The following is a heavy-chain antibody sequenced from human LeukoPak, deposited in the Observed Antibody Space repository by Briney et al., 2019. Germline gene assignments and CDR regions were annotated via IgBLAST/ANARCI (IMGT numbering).Heavy chain of an antibody. D-gene: IGHD3-22*01. Sequence: GGSLRLSCAASGFTFSSYWMHWVRQTPEKGLVWVSRINNHGSATNYADSVKGRFTVSRDNAQNTPYLQMSSLRAEDTAVYYCARSAFYGGTGYYYDYWGQGALVTVSS. CDR2: INNHGSAT. CDR3: ARSAFYGGTGYYYDY. CDR1: GFTFSSYW. V-gene: IGHV3-74*01. J-gene: IGHJ4*02.